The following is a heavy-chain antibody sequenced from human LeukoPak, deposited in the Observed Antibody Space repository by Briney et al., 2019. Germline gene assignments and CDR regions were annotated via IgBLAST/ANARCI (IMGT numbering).Heavy chain of an antibody. CDR2: IYSGGST. J-gene: IGHJ4*02. CDR1: GFSVSSNY. Sequence: GGSLRLSCAASGFSVSSNYMSWVRQAPGKGLEWVSVIYSGGSTYYADSVKGRFTISRDNSKNTLYLQTNSLRAEDTAVYYCHIWSGDYWGQGTLVTVSS. D-gene: IGHD2-21*01. CDR3: HIWSGDY. V-gene: IGHV3-53*01.